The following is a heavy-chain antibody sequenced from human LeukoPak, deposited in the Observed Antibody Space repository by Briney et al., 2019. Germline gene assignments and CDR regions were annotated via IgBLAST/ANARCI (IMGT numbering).Heavy chain of an antibody. Sequence: PSETLSLTCTVSGGSISTSNYYWGWIRQPPGKGLEWIGRMYTSGNTNYNPSLKSRATISVDTSKNQFSLELSSVTAADTAVYYCARFRPPYGSGSYYNLAFDYWGQGTLVTVSS. V-gene: IGHV4-39*07. CDR2: MYTSGNT. CDR3: ARFRPPYGSGSYYNLAFDY. CDR1: GGSISTSNYY. D-gene: IGHD3-10*01. J-gene: IGHJ4*02.